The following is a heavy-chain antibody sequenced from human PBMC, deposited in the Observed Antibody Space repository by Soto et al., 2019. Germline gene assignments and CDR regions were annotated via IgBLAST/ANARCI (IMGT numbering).Heavy chain of an antibody. D-gene: IGHD2-2*01. CDR1: GFTFSSYA. CDR2: IIPILGIA. J-gene: IGHJ4*02. Sequence: GGSLRLSCAASGFTFSSYAMSWVRQAPGQGLEWMGRIIPILGIANYAQKFQGRVTITADKSTSTAYMELSSLRSEDTAVYYCARASEYCSSTSCSHFVYWGQGTLVTVSS. CDR3: ARASEYCSSTSCSHFVY. V-gene: IGHV1-69*04.